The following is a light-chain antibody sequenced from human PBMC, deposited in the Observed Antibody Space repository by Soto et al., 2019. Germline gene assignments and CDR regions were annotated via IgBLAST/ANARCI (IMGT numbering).Light chain of an antibody. CDR3: QHADSFPLIT. CDR2: AAS. CDR1: EDISTW. J-gene: IGKJ5*01. V-gene: IGKV1-12*01. Sequence: DIQMTQSPSSVSASVGDRVTITCRSSEDISTWLAWYQQKPGKAPKLLIYAASSLQSGVPSRFSGSESGTDFTLTISSLQPEDFATYYCQHADSFPLITFGQGTRLEIK.